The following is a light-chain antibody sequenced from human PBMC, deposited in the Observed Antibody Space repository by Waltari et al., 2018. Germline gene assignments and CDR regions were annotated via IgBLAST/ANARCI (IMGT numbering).Light chain of an antibody. V-gene: IGLV1-51*01. CDR1: SPNIGGNY. J-gene: IGLJ3*02. Sequence: QSVLTQPPSVSAAPGQKVTIPCSGSSPNIGGNYVAWYQHLPGAAPKLVIYSNDQRPSGIPDRFSVSKSGTSATLVITGLQTGDEADYYCGTWDRSLAAGVFGGGTKVTVL. CDR2: SND. CDR3: GTWDRSLAAGV.